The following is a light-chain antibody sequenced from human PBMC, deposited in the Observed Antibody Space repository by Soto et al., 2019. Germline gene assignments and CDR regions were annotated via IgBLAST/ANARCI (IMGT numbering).Light chain of an antibody. CDR2: DVS. CDR3: SSYTSSSTPLV. CDR1: SSDVGGYNY. Sequence: QSVLTQPASVSGSPGQSITISCTGTSSDVGGYNYVSWYQHHPGKAPKVMIYDVSNRPSGVSNRFSGSKSGNTASLTISGLQAEDEVDYYCSSYTSSSTPLVFGGGTKVTVL. V-gene: IGLV2-14*03. J-gene: IGLJ3*02.